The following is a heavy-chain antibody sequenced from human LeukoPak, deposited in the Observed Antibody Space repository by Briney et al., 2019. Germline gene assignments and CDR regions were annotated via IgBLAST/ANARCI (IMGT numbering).Heavy chain of an antibody. V-gene: IGHV1-46*01. CDR2: INPSGGST. J-gene: IGHJ2*01. CDR3: ARGGPDYGDLGGWYFDL. Sequence: GASVKVSCKASGYTFTSYYMHWVRQAPGQGLEWMGIINPSGGSTSYAQRFQGRVTMTRDTSTSTVYMELSSLRSEDTAVYYCARGGPDYGDLGGWYFDLWGRGTLVTVSS. CDR1: GYTFTSYY. D-gene: IGHD4-17*01.